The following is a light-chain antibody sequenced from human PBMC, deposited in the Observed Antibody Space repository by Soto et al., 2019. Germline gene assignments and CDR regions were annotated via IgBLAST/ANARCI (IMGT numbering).Light chain of an antibody. Sequence: SASRTWRASESIGSHLNWYHQKQGRAPKLLIQSESSLQSGVPSRFRGILSGTEFTLSISSLQPDDGESLDGQEYNCYTWTFGQGTKVEIK. J-gene: IGKJ1*01. CDR2: SES. CDR3: QEYNCYTWT. V-gene: IGKV1-39*01. CDR1: ESIGSH.